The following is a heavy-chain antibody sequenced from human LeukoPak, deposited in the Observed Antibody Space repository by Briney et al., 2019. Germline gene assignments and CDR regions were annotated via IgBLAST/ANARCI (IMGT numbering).Heavy chain of an antibody. Sequence: IPSETLSLTCTVSGGSISSSSYYWGWIRQPPGKGLEWIGSIYYSGSTYYNPSLKSRVTISVDTSKNQFSPKLSSVTAADTAVYYCARGYYGSGSYYNSYVGGFDYWGQGNLVTVSS. D-gene: IGHD3-10*01. J-gene: IGHJ4*02. CDR2: IYYSGST. CDR1: GGSISSSSYY. CDR3: ARGYYGSGSYYNSYVGGFDY. V-gene: IGHV4-39*07.